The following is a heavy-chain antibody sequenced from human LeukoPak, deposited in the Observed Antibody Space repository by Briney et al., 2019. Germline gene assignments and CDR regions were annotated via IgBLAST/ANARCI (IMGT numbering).Heavy chain of an antibody. Sequence: SQTLSLTCTVSGGSISSGSYYWSWIRQPAGKGLEWIGRIYTSGSTNYNPSLKSRVTISVDTSKNQFSLKLSSVTAADTAVYYCARELRNFDYWGQGTLVTVSS. CDR1: GGSISSGSYY. D-gene: IGHD4-17*01. CDR3: ARELRNFDY. CDR2: IYTSGST. J-gene: IGHJ4*02. V-gene: IGHV4-61*02.